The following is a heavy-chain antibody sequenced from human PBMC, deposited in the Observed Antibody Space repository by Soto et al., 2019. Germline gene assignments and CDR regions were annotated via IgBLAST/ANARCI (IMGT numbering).Heavy chain of an antibody. Sequence: PGGSLRLSCTASGFTFGDYAMSWVRQAPGQGLEWMGGIIPIFGTANYAQKFQGRVTITADESTSTAYMELSSLRSEDTAVYYCARFSRDFWSGCYIAYWGQGTLVTVSS. CDR1: GFTFGDYA. V-gene: IGHV1-69*01. CDR3: ARFSRDFWSGCYIAY. D-gene: IGHD3-3*01. CDR2: IIPIFGTA. J-gene: IGHJ4*02.